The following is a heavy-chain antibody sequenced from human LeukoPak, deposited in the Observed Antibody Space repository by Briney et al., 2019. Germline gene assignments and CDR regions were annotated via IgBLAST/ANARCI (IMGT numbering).Heavy chain of an antibody. D-gene: IGHD5-18*01. CDR2: ISGSGDST. V-gene: IGHV3-23*01. Sequence: GGSLRLSCAASGFTFSSSAMSWVRQAPGKGLEWVSSISGSGDSTYYADSVKGRFTISRDNSKNTLYLQMNSLRAEDTAVYYCAAVDVDTAFPWGQGTLVTVSS. CDR1: GFTFSSSA. J-gene: IGHJ5*02. CDR3: AAVDVDTAFP.